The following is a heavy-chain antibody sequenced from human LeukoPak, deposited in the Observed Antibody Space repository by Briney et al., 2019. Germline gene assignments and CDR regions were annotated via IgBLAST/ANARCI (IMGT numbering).Heavy chain of an antibody. Sequence: SVRVSCKASGGTFSSYAISWVRQAPGQGLEWMGGIIPIFGTANYAQKFQGRVTITADESTSTAYMELSSLRSEDTAVYYCARDPYGSGSYYNYWFDPWGQGTLVTVSS. V-gene: IGHV1-69*13. CDR3: ARDPYGSGSYYNYWFDP. D-gene: IGHD3-10*01. CDR1: GGTFSSYA. J-gene: IGHJ5*02. CDR2: IIPIFGTA.